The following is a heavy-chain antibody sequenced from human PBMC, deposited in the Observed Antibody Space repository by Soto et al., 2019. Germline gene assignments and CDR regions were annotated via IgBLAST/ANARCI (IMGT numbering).Heavy chain of an antibody. CDR2: NKHSGRV. V-gene: IGHV4-34*01. CDR3: STRAYDTNGYYRFDP. CDR1: GWAFSGHS. J-gene: IGHJ5*01. Sequence: QGQLQQGGAGLLKPSETLSLTRAVYGWAFSGHSWTRIRQSPGKGLEWIGDNKHSGRVNYSPSLKSRVTISLDTSKNQFSLTLSAVTAADTAMYYCSTRAYDTNGYYRFDPWGQGTLVTVSS. D-gene: IGHD3-22*01.